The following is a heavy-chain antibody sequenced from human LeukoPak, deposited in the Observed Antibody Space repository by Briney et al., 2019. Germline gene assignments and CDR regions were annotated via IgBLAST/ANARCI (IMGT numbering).Heavy chain of an antibody. J-gene: IGHJ4*02. Sequence: SETLSLTCTVSGGSISSGGYYWSWIRQRPGKGLEWIGYIYYSGSTYYNPSLKSRVTISVDTSKNQFSLKLSSVTAADTAVYYCARVGSSWNLFDYWGQGTLVTVSS. CDR3: ARVGSSWNLFDY. V-gene: IGHV4-31*03. CDR1: GGSISSGGYY. D-gene: IGHD6-13*01. CDR2: IYYSGST.